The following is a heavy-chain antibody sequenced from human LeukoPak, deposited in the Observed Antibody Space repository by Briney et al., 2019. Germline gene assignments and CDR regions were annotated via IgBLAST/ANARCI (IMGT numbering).Heavy chain of an antibody. D-gene: IGHD2-15*01. CDR1: GYTITNNY. V-gene: IGHV1-69*06. CDR3: ARGYCSGGSCALPREYDY. J-gene: IGHJ4*02. CDR2: IIPIFGTA. Sequence: SVKVSCKASGYTITNNYMHWVRQAPGQGLEWMGGIIPIFGTANYAQKFQGRVTITADKSTSTAYMELSSLRSEDTAVYYCARGYCSGGSCALPREYDYWGQGTLVTVSS.